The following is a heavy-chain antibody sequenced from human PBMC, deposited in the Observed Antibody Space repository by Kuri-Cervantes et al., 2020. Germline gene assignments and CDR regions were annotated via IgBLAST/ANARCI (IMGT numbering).Heavy chain of an antibody. CDR2: ISSSSSYI. CDR1: GFTFSSYS. Sequence: GESLKISCAASGFTFSSYSMNWVRQAPGKGLEWVSSISSSSSYIYYADSVKGRFTISRDNAKNPLYLQMNSLRAEDTAVYYCASFKISGWGQGTLVTVSS. D-gene: IGHD3-16*01. V-gene: IGHV3-21*01. J-gene: IGHJ4*02. CDR3: ASFKISG.